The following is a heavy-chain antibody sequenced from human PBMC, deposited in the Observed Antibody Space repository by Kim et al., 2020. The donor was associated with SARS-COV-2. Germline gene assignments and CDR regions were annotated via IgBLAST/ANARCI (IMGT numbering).Heavy chain of an antibody. J-gene: IGHJ4*02. D-gene: IGHD3-16*01. Sequence: SETLSLTCTVSGGSISSYYWSWIRQPPGKGLEWIGYIYYSGSTNYNPSLKSRVTISVDTSKNQFSLKLSSVTAADTAVYYCARGKRGAGDYWGQGTLVT. CDR2: IYYSGST. CDR3: ARGKRGAGDY. V-gene: IGHV4-59*08. CDR1: GGSISSYY.